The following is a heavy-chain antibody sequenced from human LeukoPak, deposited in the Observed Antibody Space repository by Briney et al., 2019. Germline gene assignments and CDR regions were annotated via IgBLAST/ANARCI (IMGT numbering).Heavy chain of an antibody. Sequence: GGSLRLSCAASGLTFSTYAMHWVRQAPGKGLEWVAFISYDGSNKYYADSVKGRFTMSRDNSKNTLYVQMNSLRAEDTAVYYCAKDYIVAAPTGFDYWGQGTLVTVSS. CDR2: ISYDGSNK. J-gene: IGHJ4*02. D-gene: IGHD6-13*01. CDR3: AKDYIVAAPTGFDY. V-gene: IGHV3-30-3*01. CDR1: GLTFSTYA.